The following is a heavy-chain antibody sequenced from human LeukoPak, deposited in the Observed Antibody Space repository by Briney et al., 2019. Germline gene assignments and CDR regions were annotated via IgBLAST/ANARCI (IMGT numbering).Heavy chain of an antibody. J-gene: IGHJ4*02. Sequence: SETLSLTCTVSGGSVSSGGYSWSWIRQPPGKGLEWIGYIYCSGSTNYNPSLKSRVTISVDTSKNQFSLKLSSVTAADTAVYYCAREGSGSSWYYTAYYFDYWGQGTLVTVSS. CDR2: IYCSGST. CDR3: AREGSGSSWYYTAYYFDY. D-gene: IGHD6-13*01. CDR1: GGSVSSGGYS. V-gene: IGHV4-61*08.